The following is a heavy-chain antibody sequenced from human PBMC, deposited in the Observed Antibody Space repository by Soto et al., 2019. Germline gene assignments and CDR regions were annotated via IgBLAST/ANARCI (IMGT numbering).Heavy chain of an antibody. CDR1: GGTFSSYA. D-gene: IGHD3-22*01. CDR2: IIPIFGTA. Sequence: SVKVSCKASGGTFSSYAISWVRQAPGQGLEWMGGIIPIFGTANYAQKFQGRVTITADESTSTAYMELSSLRSEDTAVYYCARGANYYDSSGYYSYYFDYWGQGTLVTVSS. J-gene: IGHJ4*02. V-gene: IGHV1-69*13. CDR3: ARGANYYDSSGYYSYYFDY.